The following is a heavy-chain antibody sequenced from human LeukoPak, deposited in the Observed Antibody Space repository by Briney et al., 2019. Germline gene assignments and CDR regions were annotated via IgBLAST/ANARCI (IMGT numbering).Heavy chain of an antibody. J-gene: IGHJ2*01. D-gene: IGHD3-10*01. V-gene: IGHV5-51*01. CDR3: ARLGGDTYYFGSASYPNWYFDH. CDR2: IYPDDSDT. Sequence: GESLKISCQASGYTFTSYWIGWVRQMPGKGLECIGSIYPDDSDTTYSPSFQGQVTISADKSFSTAYLQWSSLKASDTAIYYCARLGGDTYYFGSASYPNWYFDHWGRGTLVTVSS. CDR1: GYTFTSYW.